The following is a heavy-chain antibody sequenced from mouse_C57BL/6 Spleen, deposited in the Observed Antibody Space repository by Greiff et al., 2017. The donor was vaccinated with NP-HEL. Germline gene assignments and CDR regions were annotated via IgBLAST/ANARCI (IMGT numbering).Heavy chain of an antibody. V-gene: IGHV1-55*01. CDR3: ARSLDYGYDVWFAY. CDR2: IYPGSGST. D-gene: IGHD2-2*01. J-gene: IGHJ3*01. CDR1: GYTFTSYW. Sequence: VQLKQPGAELVKPGASVKMSCKASGYTFTSYWITWVKQRPGQGLEWIGDIYPGSGSTNYNEKFKSKATLTVDTSSSTAYMPLSSLTSEDSAVYYCARSLDYGYDVWFAYWGQGTLVTVSA.